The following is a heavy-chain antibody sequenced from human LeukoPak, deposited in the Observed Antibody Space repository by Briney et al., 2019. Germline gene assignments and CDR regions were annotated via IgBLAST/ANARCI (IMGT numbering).Heavy chain of an antibody. V-gene: IGHV3-33*06. CDR1: GFTLKKYG. CDR2: TWYDGIKN. CDR3: AKSPYGLGTYAIAGDY. J-gene: IGHJ4*02. Sequence: GGSLRLSCEASGFTLKKYGMPWVRHAPGQGLEWVALTWYDGIKNYYADSVKGRFTISRDNSKNTLYLQMNTLRAEDTAVYYCAKSPYGLGTYAIAGDYWGQGTLVTVSS. D-gene: IGHD3-10*01.